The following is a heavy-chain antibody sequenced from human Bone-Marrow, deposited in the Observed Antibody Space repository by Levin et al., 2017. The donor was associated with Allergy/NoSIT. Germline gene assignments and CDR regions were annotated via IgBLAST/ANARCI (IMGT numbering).Heavy chain of an antibody. CDR1: GGSFSGFY. Sequence: RSQTLSLTCGVSGGSFSGFYWSWIRQTPGKGLQWIGEINHAGTTNSEPSLKSRVTMSVDSSKMQFSLNLTSVTAADTAVYYCARGARYSILGPQNWYFDLWGRGALVTVSS. J-gene: IGHJ2*01. CDR2: INHAGTT. CDR3: ARGARYSILGPQNWYFDL. V-gene: IGHV4-34*01. D-gene: IGHD3-9*01.